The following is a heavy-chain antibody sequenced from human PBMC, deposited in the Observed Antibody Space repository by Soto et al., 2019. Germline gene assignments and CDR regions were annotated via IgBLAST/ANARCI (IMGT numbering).Heavy chain of an antibody. D-gene: IGHD3-22*01. CDR3: AGGDSSGYYSPGVLYLFDI. CDR2: IIPIFGTA. V-gene: IGHV1-69*06. Sequence: PVKVSCNASGGTFSSYAISWVRQAPGQGLEWMGGIIPIFGTANYAQKFQGRVTVTADKSTSTAYMELTSLRSEDTAVYYCAGGDSSGYYSPGVLYLFDICRQGTIFTAS. J-gene: IGHJ3*02. CDR1: GGTFSSYA.